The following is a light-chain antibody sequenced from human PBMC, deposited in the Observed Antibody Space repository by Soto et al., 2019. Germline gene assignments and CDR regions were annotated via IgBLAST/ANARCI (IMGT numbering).Light chain of an antibody. Sequence: DIQMTQSPSSLSASVGDRVTITCQASHDIRSYLNWYQKKPGKAPKLLIYDASKLESGVPSRFSGSGSGTDFTFTISSLQPEDIATYYCQQYDSLLFTFGPGTRVDIK. CDR2: DAS. J-gene: IGKJ3*01. CDR1: HDIRSY. CDR3: QQYDSLLFT. V-gene: IGKV1-33*01.